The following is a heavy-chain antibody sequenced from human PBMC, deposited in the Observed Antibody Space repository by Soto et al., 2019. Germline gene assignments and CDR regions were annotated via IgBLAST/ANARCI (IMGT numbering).Heavy chain of an antibody. J-gene: IGHJ4*02. CDR1: RDTFTSYY. Sequence: ASVKVSCKAPRDTFTSYYINWVRQAPGQGLEWMGIINPSGGSTSYAQKFQGRVTMTRDTSTSTVYMELSSLRSEDTAVYYCARAMYSSSWYSPSDYWGQGTLVTVSS. CDR3: ARAMYSSSWYSPSDY. D-gene: IGHD6-13*01. CDR2: INPSGGST. V-gene: IGHV1-46*01.